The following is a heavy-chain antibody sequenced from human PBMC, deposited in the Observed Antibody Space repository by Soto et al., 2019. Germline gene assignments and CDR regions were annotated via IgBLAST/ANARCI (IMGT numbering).Heavy chain of an antibody. J-gene: IGHJ4*02. CDR2: ISSSSSTI. D-gene: IGHD3-9*01. CDR3: ASGYDILTGGDY. CDR1: GFTFSSYS. Sequence: EVQLVESGGGLVQPGGSLRLSCAASGFTFSSYSMNWVRQAPGKGLERVSYISSSSSTIYYADSVKGRFTISRDNAKNALYLQMNRLRDEDAAVYYCASGYDILTGGDYWGQGTLVTVSS. V-gene: IGHV3-48*02.